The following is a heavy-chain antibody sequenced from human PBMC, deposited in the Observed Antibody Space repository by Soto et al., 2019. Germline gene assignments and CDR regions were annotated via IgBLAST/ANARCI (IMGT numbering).Heavy chain of an antibody. D-gene: IGHD6-13*01. V-gene: IGHV1-3*01. Sequence: ASVKVSCKASGYTFTSYAISWVRQAPGQRLEWMGWINAGNGNTKYSQKFQGRVTITRDTSASTAYMELSSLRSEDTAVYYCASSGSSWYGLYYWGQGTLVTVSS. CDR3: ASSGSSWYGLYY. J-gene: IGHJ4*02. CDR2: INAGNGNT. CDR1: GYTFTSYA.